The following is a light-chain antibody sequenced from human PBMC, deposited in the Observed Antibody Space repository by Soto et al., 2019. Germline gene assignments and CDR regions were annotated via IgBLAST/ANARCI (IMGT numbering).Light chain of an antibody. CDR3: QQGHNWPLT. Sequence: EIVMTQSPATLSLSPGERVALSCRASQSINSELDWYQQKPGQPPRLLIYGASTRATGVPARFTGTESGSEFTLTISGLQSEDFAVYYCQQGHNWPLTFGQGTRLEI. V-gene: IGKV3-15*01. CDR1: QSINSE. CDR2: GAS. J-gene: IGKJ2*01.